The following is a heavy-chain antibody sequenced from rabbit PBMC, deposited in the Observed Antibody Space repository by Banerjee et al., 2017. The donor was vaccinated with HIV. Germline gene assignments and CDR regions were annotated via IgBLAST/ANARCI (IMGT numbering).Heavy chain of an antibody. CDR1: GFSFSSSYW. D-gene: IGHD7-1*01. CDR2: IDTHSSGIT. CDR3: ARYLAAVTGWNFGL. V-gene: IGHV1S45*01. J-gene: IGHJ4*01. Sequence: QEQLEESGGDLVKPEGSLTLTCTASGFSFSSSYWICWVRQAPGKGLEWIACIDTHSSGITYYANWAQGRFTISKTSSTTVTLQMTSLTAADTATYFCARYLAAVTGWNFGLWGPGTLVTVS.